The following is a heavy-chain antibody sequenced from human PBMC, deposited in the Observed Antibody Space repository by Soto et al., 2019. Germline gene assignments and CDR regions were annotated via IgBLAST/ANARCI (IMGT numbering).Heavy chain of an antibody. CDR2: MDYSGST. CDR1: GGSISASSYY. D-gene: IGHD3-3*01. CDR3: SRHRHPISILDL. J-gene: IGHJ4*02. V-gene: IGHV4-39*01. Sequence: SETLSLTCTVYGGSISASSYYWGWIRQPPGKGLEWIGSMDYSGSTYYNPSLKSRVTISVDTSKNQFSLKLSSLTAADTAVYYCSRHRHPISILDLWGQGTLDTVSS.